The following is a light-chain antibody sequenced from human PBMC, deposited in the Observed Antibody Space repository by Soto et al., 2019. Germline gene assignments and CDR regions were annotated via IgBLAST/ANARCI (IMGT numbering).Light chain of an antibody. CDR2: EVT. CDR1: SSDVGAYNY. Sequence: QSALTQPASVSVSPGQSITISYTGTSSDVGAYNYVSWYQQHPGKAPKVMIYEVTNRPSGVSNRFSGSKSGNTASLTISGLQPEDEADYYCSSYTITSTYVFGTGTKVTVL. J-gene: IGLJ1*01. CDR3: SSYTITSTYV. V-gene: IGLV2-14*01.